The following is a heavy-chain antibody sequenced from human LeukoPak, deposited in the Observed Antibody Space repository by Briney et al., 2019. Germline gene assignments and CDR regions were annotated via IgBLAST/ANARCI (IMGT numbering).Heavy chain of an antibody. J-gene: IGHJ5*02. V-gene: IGHV4-39*01. CDR3: ARGYISSWYFNWFDP. Sequence: SETLSLTCTGSGGSISSSRYYSGWIRQPPGKGLEWIASIYYSGTAYYNPALKSRLTISVDTAKNQFSLKLSSVTAADTAVYYCARGYISSWYFNWFDPWGQGTLVIVSS. CDR1: GGSISSSRYY. D-gene: IGHD6-13*01. CDR2: IYYSGTA.